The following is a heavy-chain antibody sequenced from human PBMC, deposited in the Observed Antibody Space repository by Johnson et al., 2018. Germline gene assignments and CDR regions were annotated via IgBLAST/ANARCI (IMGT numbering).Heavy chain of an antibody. CDR1: GFTFSSYG. CDR3: SKDRGHSTYYYGMDG. D-gene: IGHD3-10*01. J-gene: IGHJ6*02. CDR2: ISYDGSNK. Sequence: QVQLVESGGGVVQPGRSLRLSCAASGFTFSSYGMHWVRQAPGKGLEWVAVISYDGSNKYYADSVKGRFIISRDNSKKTLYLQMNSLRAEDTAVYYCSKDRGHSTYYYGMDGWGQGTTVTVSS. V-gene: IGHV3-30*18.